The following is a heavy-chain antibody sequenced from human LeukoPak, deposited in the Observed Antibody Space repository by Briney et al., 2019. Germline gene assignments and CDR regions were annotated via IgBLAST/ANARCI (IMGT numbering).Heavy chain of an antibody. V-gene: IGHV3-21*01. CDR2: IAGSSSYI. Sequence: GRSLRLSCAASGFTFSSYAMHWVRQAPGKGLEWVSSIAGSSSYIYYADSVKGRFTISRDNAKNSLYLQMNSLRAEDTAVYYCARDVRGGHFDYWGQGTLVTVSS. CDR3: ARDVRGGHFDY. D-gene: IGHD2-15*01. CDR1: GFTFSSYA. J-gene: IGHJ4*02.